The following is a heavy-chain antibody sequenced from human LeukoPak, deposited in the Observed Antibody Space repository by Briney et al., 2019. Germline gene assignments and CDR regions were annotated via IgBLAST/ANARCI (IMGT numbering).Heavy chain of an antibody. V-gene: IGHV5-51*01. CDR3: ARRGVYCRSTSCYYFDY. CDR1: GYSFTSYW. CDR2: IYPGDSDT. D-gene: IGHD2-2*01. Sequence: GESLKISCKGSGYSFTSYWIGWVRHMPGKGLEWMGIIYPGDSDTRYSPSFQGQVTISADKSISTAYLQWSSLKASDTAMYYCARRGVYCRSTSCYYFDYWGQGTLVTVSS. J-gene: IGHJ4*02.